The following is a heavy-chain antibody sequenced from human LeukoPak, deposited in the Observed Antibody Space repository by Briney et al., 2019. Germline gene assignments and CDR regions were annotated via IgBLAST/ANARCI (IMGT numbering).Heavy chain of an antibody. D-gene: IGHD5-24*01. J-gene: IGHJ3*02. V-gene: IGHV4-39*01. Sequence: SATLSLTCTLSGGSFSSSSHYWGWVRQPPGKGLEPLGSTYYSGSTYHNASLRTRVTLSVDTFRDQSSLKLSSVTAADTAVYYCARHFDRDGYKSNAFDIWGQGTMVTVSS. CDR3: ARHFDRDGYKSNAFDI. CDR2: TYYSGST. CDR1: GGSFSSSSHY.